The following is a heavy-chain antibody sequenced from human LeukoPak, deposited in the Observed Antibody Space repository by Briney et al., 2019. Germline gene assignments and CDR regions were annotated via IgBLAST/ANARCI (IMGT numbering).Heavy chain of an antibody. CDR2: LNPSNGNT. Sequence: ASVKVSCKASGYTFTNYAINWVRQATGQGLEWMGWLNPSNGNTGFAQKFQGRLTMTRDTSITTAYMEPSSLTSEDTALYFCARGSSEEMATIAYWGQGTLITVSS. J-gene: IGHJ4*02. CDR1: GYTFTNYA. D-gene: IGHD5-24*01. V-gene: IGHV1-8*01. CDR3: ARGSSEEMATIAY.